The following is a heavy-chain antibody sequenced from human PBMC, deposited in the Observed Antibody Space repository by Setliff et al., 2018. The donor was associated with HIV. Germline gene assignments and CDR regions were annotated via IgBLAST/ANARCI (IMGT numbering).Heavy chain of an antibody. CDR2: IIPLFGAA. CDR1: GYSFTRHY. D-gene: IGHD2-21*01. V-gene: IGHV1-69*13. Sequence: SVKVSCKASGYSFTRHYIHWVRQAPGQGLEWMGGIIPLFGAAKYPLKFQGRVTITADDSTSTAYMGLSSLRSEDTAVYYCANLAYCSGDCYSTGASDIWGQGTMVTVSS. J-gene: IGHJ3*02. CDR3: ANLAYCSGDCYSTGASDI.